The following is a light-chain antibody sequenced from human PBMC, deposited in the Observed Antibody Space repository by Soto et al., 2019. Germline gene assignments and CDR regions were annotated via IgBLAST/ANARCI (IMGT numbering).Light chain of an antibody. Sequence: DIQMTQSPSTLSASVGDRVTITCRASQSISSWLGWYQQKPGKAPTLLIYKASSLESGVPSIFSGSGAGTEFTLTISSLQADDFATYYCQHYTRYWTFGQGTKVDIK. CDR2: KAS. V-gene: IGKV1-5*03. CDR1: QSISSW. CDR3: QHYTRYWT. J-gene: IGKJ1*01.